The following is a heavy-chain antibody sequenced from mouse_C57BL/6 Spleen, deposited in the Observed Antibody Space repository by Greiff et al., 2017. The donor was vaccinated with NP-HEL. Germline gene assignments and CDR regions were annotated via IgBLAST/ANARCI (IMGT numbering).Heavy chain of an antibody. CDR1: GYSITSGYY. J-gene: IGHJ4*01. CDR3: ARDKGYYDAMDY. V-gene: IGHV3-6*01. D-gene: IGHD2-2*01. Sequence: EVQLQQSGPGLVKPSQSLSLTCSVTGYSITSGYYWNWIRQFPGNKLEWMGYISYDGSNNYNPSLKNRISITRDTSKNQFFLKLNSVTTEDTATYYCARDKGYYDAMDYWGQGTSVTVSS. CDR2: ISYDGSN.